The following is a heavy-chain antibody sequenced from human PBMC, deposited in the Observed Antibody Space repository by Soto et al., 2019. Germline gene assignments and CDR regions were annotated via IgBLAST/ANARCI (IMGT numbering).Heavy chain of an antibody. CDR1: GYTFPGYY. D-gene: IGHD6-13*01. CDR3: ARGYGSSCLGDAFDI. V-gene: IGHV1-2*04. CDR2: INSNSGGT. Sequence: ASVKGACKASGYTFPGYYIHWVRQAPGQGLEWMGWINSNSGGTNYAQKFQGWVTMTRDTSISTAYMELSRLRSDDTDVYYCARGYGSSCLGDAFDIWGQGTMVTVSS. J-gene: IGHJ3*02.